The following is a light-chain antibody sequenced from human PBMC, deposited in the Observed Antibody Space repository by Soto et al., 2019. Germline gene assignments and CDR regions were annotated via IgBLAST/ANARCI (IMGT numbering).Light chain of an antibody. CDR1: SSDVGAYNY. J-gene: IGLJ1*01. Sequence: QSVLTQPPSASGSLGQSVTISCTGTSSDVGAYNYVSWYQQHPGQAPKLMIYEVTRRPSGVPDRFSGSKSGNTASLNVSGLQAEDEADYYCCSYADNNDYVFGTGTKLTVL. CDR3: CSYADNNDYV. V-gene: IGLV2-8*01. CDR2: EVT.